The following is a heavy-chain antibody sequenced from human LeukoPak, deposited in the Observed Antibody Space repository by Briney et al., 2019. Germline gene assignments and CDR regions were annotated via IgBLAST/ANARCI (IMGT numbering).Heavy chain of an antibody. CDR2: ISSNGGST. J-gene: IGHJ6*03. Sequence: PGGSLRLSCAASGFTFSSYAMHWVRQAPGKGLEYVSAISSNGGSTYYANSVKGRFTISRDNSKNTLYLQMGSLRAEDMAVYYCARDHGSGWYYYYYMDVWGKGTTVTVSS. V-gene: IGHV3-64*01. D-gene: IGHD6-19*01. CDR3: ARDHGSGWYYYYYMDV. CDR1: GFTFSSYA.